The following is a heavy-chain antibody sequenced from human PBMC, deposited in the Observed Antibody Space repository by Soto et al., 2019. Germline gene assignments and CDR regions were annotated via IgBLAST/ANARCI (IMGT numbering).Heavy chain of an antibody. V-gene: IGHV4-39*01. CDR1: GGSVTSGSSY. CDR3: AGQTFTIAADSYGRSNWFDP. J-gene: IGHJ5*02. D-gene: IGHD3-9*01. Sequence: PSETLSLTCSVSGGSVTSGSSYWGWVRQAPGKGLEWIGDVFFMGNTWYNADLKARLTISVDTSNDQFSLRLNSVTAADTAVYYCAGQTFTIAADSYGRSNWFDPWGPGTLVTVSS. CDR2: VFFMGNT.